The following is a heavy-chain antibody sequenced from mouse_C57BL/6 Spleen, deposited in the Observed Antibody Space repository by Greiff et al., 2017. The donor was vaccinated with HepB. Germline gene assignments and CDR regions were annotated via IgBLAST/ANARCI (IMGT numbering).Heavy chain of an antibody. V-gene: IGHV5-17*01. J-gene: IGHJ4*01. CDR3: ARPFYYDYAYYYAMDY. CDR2: ISSGSSTI. Sequence: DVMLVESGGGLVKPGGSLKLSCAASGFTFSDYGMHWVRQAPEKGLEWVAYISSGSSTIYYADIVKGRFTISRDNAKNTLFLQMTSLRSEDTAMYYCARPFYYDYAYYYAMDYWGQGTSVTVSS. D-gene: IGHD2-4*01. CDR1: GFTFSDYG.